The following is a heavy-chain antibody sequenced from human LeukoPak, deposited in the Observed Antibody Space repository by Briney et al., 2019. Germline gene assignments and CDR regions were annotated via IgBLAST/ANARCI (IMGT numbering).Heavy chain of an antibody. V-gene: IGHV4-34*01. J-gene: IGHJ5*02. CDR1: GGSFIGYY. CDR3: ARPFPSSSWFNWFDP. Sequence: SETLSLTCAVYGGSFIGYYWSWIRQPPGKGLEWIGEINHSGSTNYNPSLKSRVTISVDTSKNQFSLKLSSVTAADTAVYYCARPFPSSSWFNWFDPWGQGTLVTVSS. CDR2: INHSGST. D-gene: IGHD6-13*01.